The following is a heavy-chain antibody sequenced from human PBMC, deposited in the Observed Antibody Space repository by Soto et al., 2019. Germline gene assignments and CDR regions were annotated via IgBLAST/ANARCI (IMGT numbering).Heavy chain of an antibody. D-gene: IGHD3-3*01. CDR3: ARAETFNLECLFNCFDP. CDR1: GGSFSGYY. J-gene: IGHJ5*02. CDR2: INHSGST. V-gene: IGHV4-34*01. Sequence: PSETLSFAGAVYGGSFSGYYWSWIRQPPGKGVEGIGEINHSGSTNYNPALKSRLTISVDTAKKQFSLELSPVTAADTAMYLCARAETFNLECLFNCFDPQRHGTLVSVSS.